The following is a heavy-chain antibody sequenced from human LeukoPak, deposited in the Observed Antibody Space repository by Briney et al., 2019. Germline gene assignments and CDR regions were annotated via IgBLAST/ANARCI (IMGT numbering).Heavy chain of an antibody. V-gene: IGHV4-59*01. J-gene: IGHJ3*02. CDR2: IYYSGST. D-gene: IGHD3-16*01. CDR1: GGSISSYY. CDR3: ARDLGFGITDDAFDI. Sequence: SETLSLTCTVSGGSISSYYWSWIRQPPGKGLEWIGYIYYSGSTNYNPSLKSRVTISVDTSKNQFSLKLSSVTAADTAVYYCARDLGFGITDDAFDIWGQGTMVTVSS.